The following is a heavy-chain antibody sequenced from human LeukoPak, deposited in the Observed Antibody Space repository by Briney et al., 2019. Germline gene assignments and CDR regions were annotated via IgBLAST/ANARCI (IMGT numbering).Heavy chain of an antibody. CDR3: AKAQRVRGVTIDY. CDR1: GFTFSSYG. Sequence: GGSLRLSCAASGFTFSSYGMHWVRQAPGQGLEWVAVISYDGSNKYYADSVKGRFTISRDNSKNTLYLQMNSLRAEDTAVYYCAKAQRVRGVTIDYWGQGTLVTVSS. CDR2: ISYDGSNK. V-gene: IGHV3-30*18. D-gene: IGHD3-10*01. J-gene: IGHJ4*02.